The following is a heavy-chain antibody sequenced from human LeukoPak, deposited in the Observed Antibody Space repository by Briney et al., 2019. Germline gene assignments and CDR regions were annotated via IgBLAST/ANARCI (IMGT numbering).Heavy chain of an antibody. V-gene: IGHV3-23*01. Sequence: GGSLRLSCATSGFSFSSHAMTWVRQAPGKGLVWLSAISISGDDTYYADSVKGRFTISRDNSKNTLYLQMNSLSADDTAMYYCANEIRPNDYWGQGTLVTVSS. J-gene: IGHJ4*02. CDR3: ANEIRPNDY. D-gene: IGHD4-17*01. CDR2: ISISGDDT. CDR1: GFSFSSHA.